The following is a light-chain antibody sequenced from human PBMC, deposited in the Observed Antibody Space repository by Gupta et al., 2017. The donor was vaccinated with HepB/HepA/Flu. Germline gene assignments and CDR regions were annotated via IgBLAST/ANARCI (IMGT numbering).Light chain of an antibody. Sequence: SYELTQPPSVSVSPGQTVSITCSGDKLGDKYACWYQQKPGQSPVLVIYQDSKRPSGIPERFSGSNSGNTATLTISXTQAMDXADYYCQAWDSSTAVVFGGGTKLTXL. CDR1: KLGDKY. V-gene: IGLV3-1*01. CDR2: QDS. CDR3: QAWDSSTAVV. J-gene: IGLJ2*01.